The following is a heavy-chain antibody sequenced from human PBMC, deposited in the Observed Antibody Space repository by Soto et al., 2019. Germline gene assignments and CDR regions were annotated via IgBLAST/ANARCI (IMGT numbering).Heavy chain of an antibody. CDR1: GYSFSNYW. Sequence: GESLKISCKGSGYSFSNYWIGWVRQMPGKGLEWTGIIYPGDSDIRYSPFFQGQVVISADKSASTAFLQWSSLEASDTAMFYCARRAGGDAFDFWGQGTLVTVSS. J-gene: IGHJ3*01. CDR2: IYPGDSDI. V-gene: IGHV5-51*01. CDR3: ARRAGGDAFDF.